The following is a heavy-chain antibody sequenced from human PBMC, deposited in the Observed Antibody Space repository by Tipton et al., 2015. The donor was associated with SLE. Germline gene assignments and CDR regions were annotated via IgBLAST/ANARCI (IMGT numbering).Heavy chain of an antibody. Sequence: TLSLTCAVSGYSISSGHYWGWIRQPPGKGLEWIGSVSHGGSTYYNPSLNSRVTMSVDTSQNQFSLNLRSVTAADTAVYYCVRHFSTVIQGPLYFDYWGQGTLVTVSS. J-gene: IGHJ4*02. D-gene: IGHD2/OR15-2a*01. CDR1: GYSISSGHY. V-gene: IGHV4-38-2*01. CDR3: VRHFSTVIQGPLYFDY. CDR2: VSHGGST.